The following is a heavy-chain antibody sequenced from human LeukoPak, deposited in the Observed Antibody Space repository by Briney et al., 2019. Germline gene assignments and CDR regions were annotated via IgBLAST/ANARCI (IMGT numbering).Heavy chain of an antibody. CDR2: IIPILGIA. Sequence: ASVKVSCKASGGTFSSYAISWVRQAPGQGLEWMGRIIPILGIANYAQKSQGRVTITADKSTSTAYMELSSLRSEDTAVYYCARDRESGIVVVPAAINWFDPWGQGTLVTVSS. J-gene: IGHJ5*02. D-gene: IGHD2-2*02. CDR3: ARDRESGIVVVPAAINWFDP. CDR1: GGTFSSYA. V-gene: IGHV1-69*04.